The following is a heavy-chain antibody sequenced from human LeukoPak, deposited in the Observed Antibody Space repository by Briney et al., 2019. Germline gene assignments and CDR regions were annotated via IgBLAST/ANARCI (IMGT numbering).Heavy chain of an antibody. J-gene: IGHJ5*02. CDR3: AREGSSSGWYIGSVDP. Sequence: ASVKVSCKASGYTFTSYAMHWVRQAPGQRLGWMGWINAGNGNTKYSQKFQGRVTITRDTSASTAYMELSSLRSEDTAVNYCAREGSSSGWYIGSVDPWGQGTLVTVSS. D-gene: IGHD6-19*01. CDR2: INAGNGNT. V-gene: IGHV1-3*01. CDR1: GYTFTSYA.